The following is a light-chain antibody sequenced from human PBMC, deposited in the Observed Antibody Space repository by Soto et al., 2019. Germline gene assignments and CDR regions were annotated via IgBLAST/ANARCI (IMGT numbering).Light chain of an antibody. CDR3: QQYNSYSQT. V-gene: IGKV1-5*03. Sequence: DIQMTQSPSTLSASVGDRVTITCRASQSISSWLAWYQQKPGKAPKLLSYKASSLESGVPSRFSGRGSGTEFTLTISSLQPDDFATYYCQQYNSYSQTCGQGTKVEIK. CDR1: QSISSW. CDR2: KAS. J-gene: IGKJ1*01.